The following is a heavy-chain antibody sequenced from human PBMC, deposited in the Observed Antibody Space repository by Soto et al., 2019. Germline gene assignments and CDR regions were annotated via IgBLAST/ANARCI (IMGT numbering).Heavy chain of an antibody. CDR2: ITSSSAFL. Sequence: LRLSCAASGFTFSSYSMNWVRQAPGKGLEWVSSITSSSAFLYYADSLKGRFTISRDNARNSLYLQMHSLRAEDTAVYYCARETASGTTNIDYWCQGTLVTVSS. CDR1: GFTFSSYS. V-gene: IGHV3-21*01. D-gene: IGHD1-7*01. J-gene: IGHJ4*02. CDR3: ARETASGTTNIDY.